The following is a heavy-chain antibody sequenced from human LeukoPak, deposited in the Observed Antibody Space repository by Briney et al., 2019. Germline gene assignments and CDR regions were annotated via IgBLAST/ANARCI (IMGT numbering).Heavy chain of an antibody. CDR1: GFTFSSYV. CDR2: ISGSDDRT. J-gene: IGHJ4*02. Sequence: GGSPRLSCAASGFTFSSYVMNWLPQAPGEGLEWVSTISGSDDRTFYTDSVKGRFTISRDNSKNTVYLQMDSLRAGDTAVYYCAKVQRSDFDINFDSWGQGTLVTVSS. D-gene: IGHD5-12*01. CDR3: AKVQRSDFDINFDS. V-gene: IGHV3-23*01.